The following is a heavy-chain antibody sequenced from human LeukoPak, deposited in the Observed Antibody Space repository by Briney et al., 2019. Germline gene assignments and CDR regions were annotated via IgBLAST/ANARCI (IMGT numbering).Heavy chain of an antibody. Sequence: ASVKVSCKASGYTFTSYDINWVRQATGQGLEWMGWMNPNSGNTGYAQKFQGRVTITRNTSISTAYMELSSLRSEGTAVYYCARGGYCSSTSCYLGDAFDIWGQGTMVTVSS. D-gene: IGHD2-2*01. CDR2: MNPNSGNT. CDR1: GYTFTSYD. J-gene: IGHJ3*02. V-gene: IGHV1-8*03. CDR3: ARGGYCSSTSCYLGDAFDI.